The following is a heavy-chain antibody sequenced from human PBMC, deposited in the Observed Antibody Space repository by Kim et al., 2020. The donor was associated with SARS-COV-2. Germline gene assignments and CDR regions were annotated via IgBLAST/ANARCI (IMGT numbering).Heavy chain of an antibody. CDR1: GGSISSSSYY. J-gene: IGHJ6*02. CDR2: IYYSGST. V-gene: IGHV4-39*01. CDR3: ARPYYDILTGSYYYYGMDV. Sequence: SETLSHTCTVSGGSISSSSYYWGWIRQPPGKGLEWIGSIYYSGSTYYNPSLKSRVTISVDTSKNQFSLKLSSVTAADTAVYYCARPYYDILTGSYYYYGMDVWGQGTTVTVSS. D-gene: IGHD3-9*01.